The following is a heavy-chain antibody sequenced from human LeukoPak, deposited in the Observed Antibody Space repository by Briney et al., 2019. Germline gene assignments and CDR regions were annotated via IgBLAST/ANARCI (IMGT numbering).Heavy chain of an antibody. CDR1: GYTFTSYD. D-gene: IGHD1-14*01. J-gene: IGHJ5*02. Sequence: GASVKVSCKASGYTFTSYDINWVRQAPGQGLEWMGRIIPIFGTTNYAQKFQGRVTITADDSTTTAYMELSSLRSDDTAVYFCAREHNMDNWFDPWGQGTLVTVSS. V-gene: IGHV1-69*13. CDR2: IIPIFGTT. CDR3: AREHNMDNWFDP.